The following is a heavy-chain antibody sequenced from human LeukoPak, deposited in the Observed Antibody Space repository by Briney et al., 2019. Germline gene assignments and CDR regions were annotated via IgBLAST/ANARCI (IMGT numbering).Heavy chain of an antibody. J-gene: IGHJ4*02. D-gene: IGHD3-16*02. CDR2: ISYSGST. V-gene: IGHV4-59*01. Sequence: SETLSLTCTVSGGSISSYYWSWIRQPPGKGLKWIGYISYSGSTNYNPSLKSRVTISVDTSKNQFSLKLSSATAADTAVYYCAKYVWGSYPTFEDYWGQGTLVTVSS. CDR3: AKYVWGSYPTFEDY. CDR1: GGSISSYY.